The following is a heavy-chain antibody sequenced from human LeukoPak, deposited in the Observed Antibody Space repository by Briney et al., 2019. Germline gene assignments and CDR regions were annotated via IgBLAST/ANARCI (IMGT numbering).Heavy chain of an antibody. V-gene: IGHV3-21*01. CDR2: ISSSSSYI. J-gene: IGHJ3*02. CDR3: AREGFGDCDSSGYSGAFDI. CDR1: GFTFSSYS. D-gene: IGHD3-22*01. Sequence: PGGSLRLSCAASGFTFSSYSMNWVRQAPGKGLEWVSSISSSSSYIYYADSVKGRFTISRDNAKNSLYLQMNSLIAEDTAVYYCAREGFGDCDSSGYSGAFDIWGQGTMVTVSS.